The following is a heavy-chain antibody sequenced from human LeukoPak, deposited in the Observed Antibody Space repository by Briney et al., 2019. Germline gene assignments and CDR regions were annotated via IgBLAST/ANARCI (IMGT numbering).Heavy chain of an antibody. J-gene: IGHJ4*02. Sequence: SVKVSCKASGGTFSSYAISWVRQAPGQGLEWMGGIIPIFGTANYAQKFRGRVTITADESTSTAYMELSSLRSEDTAVYYCARDKVGAAYFDYWGQGTLVTVSS. CDR1: GGTFSSYA. CDR2: IIPIFGTA. D-gene: IGHD1-26*01. V-gene: IGHV1-69*13. CDR3: ARDKVGAAYFDY.